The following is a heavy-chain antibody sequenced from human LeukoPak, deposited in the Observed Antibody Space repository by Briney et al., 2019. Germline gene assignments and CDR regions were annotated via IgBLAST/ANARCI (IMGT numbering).Heavy chain of an antibody. Sequence: ASETLSLTCGVYGGSFSGYHWTWIRLRPGKGLEWIGDINHSGSTHYNPSLKSRVTISVDTSNNQFSLKLHSVTAADTAVYYCARGFPSSSRWLDPWGQGTLVTVSS. CDR1: GGSFSGYH. CDR3: ARGFPSSSRWLDP. J-gene: IGHJ5*02. D-gene: IGHD6-6*01. CDR2: INHSGST. V-gene: IGHV4-34*01.